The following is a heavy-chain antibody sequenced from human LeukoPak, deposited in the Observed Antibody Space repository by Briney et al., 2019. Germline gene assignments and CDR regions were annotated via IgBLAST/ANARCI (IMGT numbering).Heavy chain of an antibody. D-gene: IGHD2-8*01. V-gene: IGHV3-48*03. J-gene: IGHJ4*02. CDR3: ARDPGRHGHFDY. Sequence: LSGGSLRLSCAASGFTFSSFEMNWVRQAPGKGLEWVSYISSSRSTIYYADSVKGRFTISRYNAKNSLYLQMNSLGAEDTALYYCARDPGRHGHFDYWGQGTLVTVSS. CDR2: ISSSRSTI. CDR1: GFTFSSFE.